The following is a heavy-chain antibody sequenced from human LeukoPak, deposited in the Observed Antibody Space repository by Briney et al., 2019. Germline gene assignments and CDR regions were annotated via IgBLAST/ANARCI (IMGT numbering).Heavy chain of an antibody. CDR1: GYSFTSYW. CDR3: ASWHSYGYYFDY. D-gene: IGHD5-18*01. J-gene: IGHJ4*02. Sequence: GESLKISCQGSGYSFTSYWIGWVRQIPGKGLEWMGIIYPGDSDTRYSTSFQGQVTISADKPISTAYLQWSSLKASDTAMYYCASWHSYGYYFDYWGQGTLVTVSS. CDR2: IYPGDSDT. V-gene: IGHV5-51*04.